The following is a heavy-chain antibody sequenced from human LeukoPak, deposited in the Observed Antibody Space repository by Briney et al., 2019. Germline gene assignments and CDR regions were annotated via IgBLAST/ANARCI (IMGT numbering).Heavy chain of an antibody. CDR3: ARDQYDSVWGSHRPYFDY. D-gene: IGHD3-16*02. V-gene: IGHV1-18*01. CDR2: ISVYNGNP. Sequence: ASVKVSCKASGYTFSSCGISWVRQAPGQGLEWMGWISVYNGNPEYAQKFQGRVIMTTGTFTSTAYMELRSLRSDDTAVYYCARDQYDSVWGSHRPYFDYWGQGTLVTVSS. CDR1: GYTFSSCG. J-gene: IGHJ4*02.